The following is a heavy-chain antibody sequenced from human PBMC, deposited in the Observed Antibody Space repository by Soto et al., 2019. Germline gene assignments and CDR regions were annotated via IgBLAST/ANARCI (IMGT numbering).Heavy chain of an antibody. J-gene: IGHJ5*02. Sequence: TSDTLSLTCTVSGGSISSYYWSWIRQPPGKGLEWIGYMYYGGRTNYNPSLKSRVTISVDTSKMQVSLRLSSVTAADTAVYFCARGTPSPLIVRSSRGPWFDPWGQGTLVTVSS. V-gene: IGHV4-59*08. D-gene: IGHD2-15*01. CDR3: ARGTPSPLIVRSSRGPWFDP. CDR1: GGSISSYY. CDR2: MYYGGRT.